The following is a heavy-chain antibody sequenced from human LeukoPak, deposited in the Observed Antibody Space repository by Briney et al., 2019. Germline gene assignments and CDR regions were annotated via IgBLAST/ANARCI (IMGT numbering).Heavy chain of an antibody. CDR3: ARDPPLGYGDYALRFDP. D-gene: IGHD4-17*01. Sequence: GASVKVSCKASCGTFSSYAISWVRQAPGQGLEWMGRMIPIFGTANYAQKFQGRVTITTDESTRTAYMELSSPRSEDTAVYYCARDPPLGYGDYALRFDPWGQGTLVTVSS. J-gene: IGHJ5*02. CDR1: CGTFSSYA. V-gene: IGHV1-69*05. CDR2: MIPIFGTA.